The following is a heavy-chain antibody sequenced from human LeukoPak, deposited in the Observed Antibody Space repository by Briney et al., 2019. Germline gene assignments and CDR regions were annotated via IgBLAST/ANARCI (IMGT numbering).Heavy chain of an antibody. D-gene: IGHD1-26*01. CDR2: ISAYNGNT. CDR1: GGTFSSYA. J-gene: IGHJ4*02. V-gene: IGHV1-18*01. Sequence: ASVRVSCKASGGTFSSYAISWVRQAPGQGLEWMGWISAYNGNTNYAQKLQGRVTMTTDTSTSTAYMELRSLRSDDTAVYYCARVGGSLEGADYWGQGTLVTVSS. CDR3: ARVGGSLEGADY.